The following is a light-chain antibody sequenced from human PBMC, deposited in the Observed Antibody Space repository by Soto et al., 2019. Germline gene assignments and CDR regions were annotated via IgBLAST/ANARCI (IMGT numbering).Light chain of an antibody. Sequence: QSVLTQPPSVSGAPGQRVTISCTGSGSNIGAGYDVHWYQQFPGTAPRLLIYGNSDRPSGVPDRFSGSKSGTSASLAITGLQPEDEADYCCQSYDSSLRVAVLGGGTKLTVL. CDR3: QSYDSSLRVAV. CDR2: GNS. J-gene: IGLJ2*01. CDR1: GSNIGAGYD. V-gene: IGLV1-40*01.